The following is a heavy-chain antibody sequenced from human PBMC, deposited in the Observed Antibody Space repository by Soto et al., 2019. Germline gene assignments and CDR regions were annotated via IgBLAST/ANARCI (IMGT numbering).Heavy chain of an antibody. CDR1: GDSISSGGYY. D-gene: IGHD2-2*01. CDR3: ATIVVPAAMAFDY. CDR2: IYYSGST. Sequence: PSETLSLTCTVSGDSISSGGYYWSWIRQHPGKGLEWIGYIYYSGSTYYNPSLKSRVTISVDTSKNQFSLKLSSVTAADTAVYYCATIVVPAAMAFDYWGQGTLVTVSS. V-gene: IGHV4-31*03. J-gene: IGHJ4*02.